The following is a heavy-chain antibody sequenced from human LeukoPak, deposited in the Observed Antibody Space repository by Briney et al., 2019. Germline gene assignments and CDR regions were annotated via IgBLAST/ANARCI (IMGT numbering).Heavy chain of an antibody. J-gene: IGHJ4*02. CDR3: ASSRDPILRYFDWLLLPLDY. CDR2: INPNSGGT. V-gene: IGHV1-2*02. Sequence: ASVKVSCKASGYTFTGYYMHWVRQAPGQGLEWMGWINPNSGGTNYAQKFQGRVTMTRDTSISTAYMELSRLRSDDTAVYYCASSRDPILRYFDWLLLPLDYWGQGTLVTVSS. CDR1: GYTFTGYY. D-gene: IGHD3-9*01.